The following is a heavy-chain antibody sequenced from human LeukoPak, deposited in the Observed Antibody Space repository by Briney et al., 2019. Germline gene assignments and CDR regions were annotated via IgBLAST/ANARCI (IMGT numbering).Heavy chain of an antibody. CDR2: INHSGTT. CDR1: GGSFSGYY. J-gene: IGHJ5*02. CDR3: ARHMRQIAAAGTFNWFDP. Sequence: SETLSLTCAVYGGSFSGYYWSWIRQPPGKGLEWIGEINHSGTTNYNPSLKSRVTISVDTSKNQFSLKLSSVTAADTAVYYCARHMRQIAAAGTFNWFDPWGQGTLVTVSS. D-gene: IGHD6-13*01. V-gene: IGHV4-34*01.